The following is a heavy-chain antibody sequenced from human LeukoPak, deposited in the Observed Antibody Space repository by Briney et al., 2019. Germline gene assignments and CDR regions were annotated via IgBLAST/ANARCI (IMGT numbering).Heavy chain of an antibody. CDR1: GGSISSYY. CDR3: ARGYDSSGYYPS. CDR2: IYYSGST. V-gene: IGHV4-59*01. J-gene: IGHJ4*02. D-gene: IGHD3-22*01. Sequence: SETLSLTCTVSGGSISSYYWSWIRQPPGKGLEWIGYIYYSGSTNYNPSLKSRVTISVDTSKNQFSLKLSSVTAADTAVYYCARGYDSSGYYPSWGQGTLVTVSS.